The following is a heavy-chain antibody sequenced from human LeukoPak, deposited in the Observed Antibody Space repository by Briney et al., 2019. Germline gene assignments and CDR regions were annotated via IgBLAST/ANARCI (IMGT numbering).Heavy chain of an antibody. V-gene: IGHV4-61*02. D-gene: IGHD2-2*01. CDR1: GGSIRSGSYY. CDR2: IYTSGST. CDR3: ARGSVLGYCSSTSCRHDDY. Sequence: SETLSLTCTVSGGSIRSGSYYWSWIRQPAGKGLEWIGRIYTSGSTNYNPSLKSRVTISVDTSKNQFSLKLSSVTAADTAVYYCARGSVLGYCSSTSCRHDDYWGQGTLVTVSS. J-gene: IGHJ4*02.